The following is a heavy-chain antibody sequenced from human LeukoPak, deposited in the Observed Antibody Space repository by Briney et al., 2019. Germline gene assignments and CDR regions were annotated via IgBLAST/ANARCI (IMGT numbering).Heavy chain of an antibody. CDR2: IWYDGSNK. CDR1: GFTFSSYG. V-gene: IGHV3-33*01. Sequence: PGGSLRLSCAASGFTFSSYGMHWVRQAPGKGLEWVAVIWYDGSNKYYADSVKGRFTISRDNSKNTLYPQMNSLRAEDTAVYYCARDHTIFGVARYYFDYWGQGTLVTVSS. J-gene: IGHJ4*02. CDR3: ARDHTIFGVARYYFDY. D-gene: IGHD3-3*01.